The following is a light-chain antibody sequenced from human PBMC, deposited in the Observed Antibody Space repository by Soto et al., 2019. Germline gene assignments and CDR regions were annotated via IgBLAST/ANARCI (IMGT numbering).Light chain of an antibody. J-gene: IGKJ1*01. CDR1: QSISTY. V-gene: IGKV1-39*01. CDR3: QQSYSTPWT. CDR2: AAS. Sequence: DIQMTQSPSSLSASVGDRVTITCRASQSISTYLNWYQQKPGKAPKLLIYAASSLQSGVPSRFSGGGSGTDFTLTIISLQPEDFATYYCQQSYSTPWTFGQGTKVEVK.